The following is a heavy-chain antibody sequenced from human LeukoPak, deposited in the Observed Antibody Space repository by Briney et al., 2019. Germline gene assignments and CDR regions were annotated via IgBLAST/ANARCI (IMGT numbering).Heavy chain of an antibody. D-gene: IGHD2-15*01. Sequence: GGSLRLSCAASGFTFSSYAMSWVRQAPGKGLEWVSAISGSGGSTYYADSVKGRFTISRDNSKNTLYLQMNSLRAEDTAVYYCAKCGGSCYIRIFYYGMDVWGQGTTVTVSS. CDR2: ISGSGGST. V-gene: IGHV3-23*01. CDR1: GFTFSSYA. J-gene: IGHJ6*02. CDR3: AKCGGSCYIRIFYYGMDV.